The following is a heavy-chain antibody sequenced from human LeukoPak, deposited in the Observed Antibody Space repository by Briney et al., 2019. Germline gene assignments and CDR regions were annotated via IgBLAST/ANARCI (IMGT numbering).Heavy chain of an antibody. D-gene: IGHD2-21*02. CDR2: MNPNSGNT. CDR1: GYTFTSYD. CDR3: ARDIHIVVVAARGGMDV. J-gene: IGHJ6*02. V-gene: IGHV1-8*01. Sequence: ASVKVSCKASGYTFTSYDINWVRQATGQGLEWMGWMNPNSGNTGYAQKFQGRVTMTRNTSISTAYMELRSLRSDDTAVYYCARDIHIVVVAARGGMDVWGQGATVTVSS.